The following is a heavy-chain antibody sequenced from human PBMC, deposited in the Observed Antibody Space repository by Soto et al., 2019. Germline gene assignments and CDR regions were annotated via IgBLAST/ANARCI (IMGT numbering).Heavy chain of an antibody. Sequence: GGSLRLSCSASGFTFSSYAMHWVRQAPGKGLEYVSAISSNGGSTYYAGSVKGRFTIPRDNSKNTLYLQMSSLRAEDTAVYYCVQFEEIFGLDVWGQGTTVTVFS. CDR3: VQFEEIFGLDV. CDR2: ISSNGGST. D-gene: IGHD3-3*01. V-gene: IGHV3-64D*06. J-gene: IGHJ6*02. CDR1: GFTFSSYA.